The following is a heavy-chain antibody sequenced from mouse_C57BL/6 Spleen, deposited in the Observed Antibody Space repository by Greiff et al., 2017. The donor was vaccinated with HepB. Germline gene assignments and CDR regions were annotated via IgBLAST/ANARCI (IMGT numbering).Heavy chain of an antibody. V-gene: IGHV5-9-1*02. CDR1: GFTFSSYA. CDR3: TREHITTGVAFDY. CDR2: ISSGGDYL. Sequence: EVKLVESGEGLVKPGGSLKLSCAASGFTFSSYAMSWVRQTPEKRLEWVAYISSGGDYLYSADTVKGRFTISRDNARNTLYLQMSSLKSEDTAMYYGTREHITTGVAFDYWGQGTTLTVSS. J-gene: IGHJ2*01. D-gene: IGHD1-1*01.